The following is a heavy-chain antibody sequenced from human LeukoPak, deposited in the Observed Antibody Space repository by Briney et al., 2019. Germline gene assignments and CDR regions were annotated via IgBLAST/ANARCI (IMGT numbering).Heavy chain of an antibody. D-gene: IGHD2-2*01. CDR3: ATLLGYCSSTSCYSTGYYYMDV. Sequence: ASVKVSCKASGYTFTSYGISWVRQAPGQGLEWMGWISAYNGNTNYAQKLQGRVTMTTDTSTSTAYMELRSLRSDDTAVYYCATLLGYCSSTSCYSTGYYYMDVWGKGTTVTVSS. CDR2: ISAYNGNT. J-gene: IGHJ6*03. V-gene: IGHV1-18*01. CDR1: GYTFTSYG.